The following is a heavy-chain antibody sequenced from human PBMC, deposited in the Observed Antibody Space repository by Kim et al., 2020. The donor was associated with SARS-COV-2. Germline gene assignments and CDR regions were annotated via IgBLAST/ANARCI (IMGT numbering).Heavy chain of an antibody. V-gene: IGHV3-23*01. J-gene: IGHJ4*02. D-gene: IGHD2-2*01. CDR1: GFTFSNYA. Sequence: GGSLRLSCAASGFTFSNYAMSWVRQAPGKGLGWVSSISANDASTYHADSVKGRFSVSRDNSKSTLHLQMTGLRADDTAVYFCARQYFRFDYWGQGALVSV. CDR3: ARQYFRFDY. CDR2: ISANDAST.